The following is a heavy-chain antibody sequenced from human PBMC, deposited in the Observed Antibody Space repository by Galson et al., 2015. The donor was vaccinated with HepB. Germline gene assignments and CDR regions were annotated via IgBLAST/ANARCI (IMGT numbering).Heavy chain of an antibody. D-gene: IGHD1-20*01. J-gene: IGHJ4*02. V-gene: IGHV3-23*01. CDR1: GFTFGDYG. CDR3: AKDRFNWNVPYYFDY. CDR2: INGRSDYT. Sequence: SLRLSCAASGFTFGDYGMAWVRQAPGKALEWVSSINGRSDYTYYADSVKGRFTISRDNSKNTLYLHVNSLRAEDTALYYCAKDRFNWNVPYYFDYWGQGTLVTVSS.